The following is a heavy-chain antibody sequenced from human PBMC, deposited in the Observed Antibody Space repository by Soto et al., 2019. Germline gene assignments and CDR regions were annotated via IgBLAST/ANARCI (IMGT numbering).Heavy chain of an antibody. CDR3: ARESEDLTSNFDY. V-gene: IGHV3-21*06. Sequence: EVQLVESGGGLVKPGGSLRLSCAASGFTFTRYSMNWVRQAPGKVLEWVSSISSTTNNIYYGDSMKGRFTISRDNAKNSLYLEMNSLRAEDTAVYYCARESEDLTSNFDYWGQGTLVTVSS. J-gene: IGHJ4*02. CDR2: ISSTTNNI. CDR1: GFTFTRYS.